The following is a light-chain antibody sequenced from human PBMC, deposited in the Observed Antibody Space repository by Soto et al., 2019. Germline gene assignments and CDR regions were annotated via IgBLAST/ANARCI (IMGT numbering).Light chain of an antibody. J-gene: IGKJ5*01. V-gene: IGKV3-11*01. Sequence: ESVLTPSPATLSLSPGERATLSCRASQSVSSYLAWYQQKPGQAPRLLIYDASNRATGIPARFSGSGSGTDFTLTISSLEPEDFAVYYCQQRSNWPSITFGQGTRLEIK. CDR2: DAS. CDR3: QQRSNWPSIT. CDR1: QSVSSY.